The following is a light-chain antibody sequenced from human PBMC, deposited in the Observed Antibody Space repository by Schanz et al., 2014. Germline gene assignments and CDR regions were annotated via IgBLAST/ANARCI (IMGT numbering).Light chain of an antibody. V-gene: IGLV2-14*02. CDR2: DVT. CDR1: SSDVGSYNL. J-gene: IGLJ3*02. CDR3: SSYAGSINWV. Sequence: QSALTQPASVSGSPGQSITISCTGTSSDVGSYNLVSWYQQHPGKAPKLIISDVTRRPSGVPDRFSGFKSDNTASLTVSGLQAEDEADYYCSSYAGSINWVFGGGTKLTVL.